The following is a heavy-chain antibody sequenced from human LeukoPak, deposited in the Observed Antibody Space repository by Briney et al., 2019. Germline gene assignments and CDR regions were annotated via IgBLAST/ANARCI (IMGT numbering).Heavy chain of an antibody. CDR3: ARHAYDILTGYRLGPYCFDP. D-gene: IGHD3-9*01. J-gene: IGHJ5*02. CDR1: GYSISSGYY. Sequence: SETLSLTCAVSGYSISSGYYWGWIRQPPGKGLEWIGSIYHSGSTYYNPPLKSRVTISVHTSKNQFSLKLSSVTAADTAVYYCARHAYDILTGYRLGPYCFDPWGQGTLVTVSS. CDR2: IYHSGST. V-gene: IGHV4-38-2*01.